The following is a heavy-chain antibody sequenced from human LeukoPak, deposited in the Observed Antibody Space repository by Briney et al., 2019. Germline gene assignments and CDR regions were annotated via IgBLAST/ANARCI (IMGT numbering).Heavy chain of an antibody. Sequence: GGSLRLSCAASGFTFSNSWMSWVRQAPGKGLEWVANMNQDGSKKYYVDSVKGRFTISRDNAKNSLYLQMNGLRAEDTAVYFSVGWGSSGSNYWGQGTLVTVSS. J-gene: IGHJ4*02. CDR2: MNQDGSKK. D-gene: IGHD6-19*01. CDR1: GFTFSNSW. CDR3: VGWGSSGSNY. V-gene: IGHV3-7*01.